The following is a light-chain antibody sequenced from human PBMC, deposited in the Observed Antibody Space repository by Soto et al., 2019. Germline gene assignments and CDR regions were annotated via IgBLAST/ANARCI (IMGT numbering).Light chain of an antibody. CDR3: CSYAGSSSVV. Sequence: QSVLTQPASVSGSPGQSITISCTGTSNDVGSYDLVSWYQQHPGKAPKLMIFEASNRPSGVSSRFSGSKSGNTASLTISGLQAEDEANYYCCSYAGSSSVVFGGGTQLTVL. J-gene: IGLJ2*01. V-gene: IGLV2-23*01. CDR2: EAS. CDR1: SNDVGSYDL.